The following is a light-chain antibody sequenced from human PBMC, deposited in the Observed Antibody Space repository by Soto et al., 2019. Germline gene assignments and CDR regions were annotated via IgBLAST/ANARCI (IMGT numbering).Light chain of an antibody. J-gene: IGLJ1*01. V-gene: IGLV2-23*01. CDR3: CSYAGSSTLYV. Sequence: QSVLTQPASVSGSPGQSITISCTGTSSDVGNYNLVSWYQQHPGKAPKLMIFEGSKRPSGVSNRFSGSKSGNTASLTISGLQAEDEADYYCCSYAGSSTLYVFGTGTKVTV. CDR2: EGS. CDR1: SSDVGNYNL.